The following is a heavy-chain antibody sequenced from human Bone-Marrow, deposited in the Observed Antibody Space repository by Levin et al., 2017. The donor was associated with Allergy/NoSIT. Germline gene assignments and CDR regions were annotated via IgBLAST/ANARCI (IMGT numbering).Heavy chain of an antibody. J-gene: IGHJ4*02. V-gene: IGHV3-74*01. CDR2: INSDGSST. CDR1: GFTFTNYW. Sequence: LSLTCAASGFTFTNYWMHWVRQAPGKGLVWVSRINSDGSSTTYADSVKGRFTISRDNARNTLYLQMNSLRAEDTAVYYCARLYGSGNYFDYWGQGTLVTVSS. D-gene: IGHD3-10*01. CDR3: ARLYGSGNYFDY.